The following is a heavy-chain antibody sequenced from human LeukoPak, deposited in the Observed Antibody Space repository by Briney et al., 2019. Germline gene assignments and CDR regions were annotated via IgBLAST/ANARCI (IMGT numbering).Heavy chain of an antibody. J-gene: IGHJ1*01. D-gene: IGHD3-3*01. Sequence: TSETLSLTCAVSGYSISSGYYWGWIRQPPGKGLEWIGSIYHSGSTYYNPSLKSRVTISVDTSKNPFSLKLSSVTAADTAVYYCASTFFWSGSYTPRAEYFQHWGQGTLVIVSS. V-gene: IGHV4-38-2*01. CDR1: GYSISSGYY. CDR3: ASTFFWSGSYTPRAEYFQH. CDR2: IYHSGST.